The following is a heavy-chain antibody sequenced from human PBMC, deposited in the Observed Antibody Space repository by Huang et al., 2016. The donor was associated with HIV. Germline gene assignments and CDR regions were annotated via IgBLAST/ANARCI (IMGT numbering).Heavy chain of an antibody. J-gene: IGHJ4*02. CDR2: SYYSGST. Sequence: QVQLQESGPGLVKPSETLSLTCTVSGGSISTYYWSWIRQPPGKGLEWIGYSYYSGSTHYNPSPKSRVTISVDTSKNQFSLKLSSVTAADTAVYYCARGAQGKYCSGGSCYYFDYWGQGTLVTVSS. CDR1: GGSISTYY. CDR3: ARGAQGKYCSGGSCYYFDY. D-gene: IGHD2-15*01. V-gene: IGHV4-59*01.